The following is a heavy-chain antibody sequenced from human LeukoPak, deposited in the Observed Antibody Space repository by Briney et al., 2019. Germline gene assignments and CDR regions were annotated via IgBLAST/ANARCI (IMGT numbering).Heavy chain of an antibody. D-gene: IGHD2-21*02. Sequence: SETLSLTCTVSGGSISSSFYYWGWIRQPPGKGLEWIGSIYYSGSTYYNPSLKSRVTISVDTSKNQFSLKLSSVTAADTAVYYCARKVTPDYWGQGTLVTVSS. CDR3: ARKVTPDY. J-gene: IGHJ4*02. CDR2: IYYSGST. CDR1: GGSISSSFYY. V-gene: IGHV4-39*01.